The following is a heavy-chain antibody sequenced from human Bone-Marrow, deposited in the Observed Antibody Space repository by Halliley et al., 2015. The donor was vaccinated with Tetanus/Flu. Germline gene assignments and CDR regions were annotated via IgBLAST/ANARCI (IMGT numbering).Heavy chain of an antibody. CDR2: IISSGYST. Sequence: VSYIISSGYSTSYPDSVRGRFTISRDNAKNSLFLEMNSLRPEDPGIYYCVRAAIGVAGDNWFDPWGQGTLVTVSS. V-gene: IGHV3-11*05. D-gene: IGHD6-19*01. J-gene: IGHJ5*02. CDR3: VRAAIGVAGDNWFDP.